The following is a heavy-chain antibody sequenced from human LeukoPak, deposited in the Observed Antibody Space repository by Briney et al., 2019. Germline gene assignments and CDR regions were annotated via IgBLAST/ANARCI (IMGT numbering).Heavy chain of an antibody. J-gene: IGHJ4*02. CDR2: IYYTGTT. V-gene: IGHV4-39*07. CDR3: ARGGSDYGDFFDY. Sequence: SETLSLTCTVSGGSISTGSYYWGWSRQPPGKGLEWIGSIYYTGTTYYNPSLKSRVTMSVDTSKNQFSLKLSSVTAADTAVYYCARGGSDYGDFFDYWGQGTLVTVSS. CDR1: GGSISTGSYY. D-gene: IGHD4-17*01.